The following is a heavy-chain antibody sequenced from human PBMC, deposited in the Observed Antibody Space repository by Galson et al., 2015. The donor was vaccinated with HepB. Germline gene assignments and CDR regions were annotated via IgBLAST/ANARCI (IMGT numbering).Heavy chain of an antibody. D-gene: IGHD2-2*01. Sequence: VKVSCKASGYTFTSYDINWVRQATGQGLEWMGWTNPNSGNTGYAQKFQGRVTMTGNTSISTAYMELSSLRSEDTAVYYCARGTRYQLLFTPRDYYYYGMDVWGQGTTVTVSS. CDR1: GYTFTSYD. CDR3: ARGTRYQLLFTPRDYYYYGMDV. CDR2: TNPNSGNT. J-gene: IGHJ6*02. V-gene: IGHV1-8*01.